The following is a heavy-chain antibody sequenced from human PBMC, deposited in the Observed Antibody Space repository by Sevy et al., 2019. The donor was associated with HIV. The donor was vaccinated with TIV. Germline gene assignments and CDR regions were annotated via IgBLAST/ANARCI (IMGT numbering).Heavy chain of an antibody. J-gene: IGHJ6*02. D-gene: IGHD2-21*01. Sequence: GGSLRLSCAASGFTFSSYAMHWVRQAPGKGLEWVAVISYDGSNKYYADSVKGRFTISRDNANHFLYLEMNSLRPEDTAFYYCAKDINRGCDGVNCYPYYYYFYGLDVWGQGTTVTVSS. CDR2: ISYDGSNK. CDR1: GFTFSSYA. CDR3: AKDINRGCDGVNCYPYYYYFYGLDV. V-gene: IGHV3-30*04.